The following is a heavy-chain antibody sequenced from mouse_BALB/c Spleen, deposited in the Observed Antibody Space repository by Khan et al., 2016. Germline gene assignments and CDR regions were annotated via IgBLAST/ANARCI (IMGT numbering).Heavy chain of an antibody. CDR1: GNTFTNYG. V-gene: IGHV9-3-1*01. CDR3: ARDYDYGGDWYFDV. J-gene: IGHJ1*01. Sequence: QIQLVQSGPELKKPGETVKISCKASGNTFTNYGMNWVKQAPGKGLKWMGWMNTYTGEPTYADDFKGRFAFSLKTSARTAYLQINNLKNEDTATYFCARDYDYGGDWYFDVWGAGTTVTVSS. CDR2: MNTYTGEP. D-gene: IGHD2-4*01.